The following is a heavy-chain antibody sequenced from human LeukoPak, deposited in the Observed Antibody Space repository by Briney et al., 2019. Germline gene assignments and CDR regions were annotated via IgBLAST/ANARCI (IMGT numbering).Heavy chain of an antibody. V-gene: IGHV3-21*01. D-gene: IGHD6-19*01. CDR2: ISSSSSYI. J-gene: IGHJ4*02. CDR1: GFTFSSYS. CDR3: ARDPSAAVAGTAY. Sequence: GGSLRLSCAASGFTFSSYSMNWVRQAPGKGLEWVSSISSSSSYIYYADSVKGRFTISRDNAKNSLYVQMNSLRAEDTAVYYCARDPSAAVAGTAYWGQGTLVTVSS.